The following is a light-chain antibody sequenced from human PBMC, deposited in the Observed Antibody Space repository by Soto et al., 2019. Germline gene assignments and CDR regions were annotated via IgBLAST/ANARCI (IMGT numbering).Light chain of an antibody. CDR3: SSYTSSSTLVV. V-gene: IGLV2-14*01. Sequence: QSALTQPASVSGSPGQSITISCTGTSSDVGGYNYVSWYQQHPGKAPKLMIYDVSNRPSGVSNRFSASKSVNTASLTISGLQAEDEADYYCSSYTSSSTLVVFGGGTKLTVL. CDR1: SSDVGGYNY. J-gene: IGLJ2*01. CDR2: DVS.